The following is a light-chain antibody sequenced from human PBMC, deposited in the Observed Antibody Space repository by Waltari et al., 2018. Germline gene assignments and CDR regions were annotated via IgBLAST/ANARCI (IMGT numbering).Light chain of an antibody. V-gene: IGKV4-1*01. CDR2: WAS. J-gene: IGKJ1*01. Sequence: DIVMTQSPESLAVSLGERVTINCKSSQSVLYSSNSQNYLAWYQQKPGQPPKLLIYWASARESGVPDRFSGSESGTDFTLTISSLQAEDVAVYYCQQYYDIPWTFGQGTKVEIK. CDR1: QSVLYSSNSQNY. CDR3: QQYYDIPWT.